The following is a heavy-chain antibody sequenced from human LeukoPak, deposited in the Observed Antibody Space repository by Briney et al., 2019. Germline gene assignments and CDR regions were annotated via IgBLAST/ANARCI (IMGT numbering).Heavy chain of an antibody. V-gene: IGHV3-48*01. Sequence: GGSLRLSCAASGFTFSTYSMNWVRQAPGKGLEWVSFIRHDSTDLYYADSVKGRFTISRDNVKNLLYLQMNSLTAEDTAVYYCASHPDNGPWGQGTLVTVSS. D-gene: IGHD1-14*01. J-gene: IGHJ4*02. CDR1: GFTFSTYS. CDR2: IRHDSTDL. CDR3: ASHPDNGP.